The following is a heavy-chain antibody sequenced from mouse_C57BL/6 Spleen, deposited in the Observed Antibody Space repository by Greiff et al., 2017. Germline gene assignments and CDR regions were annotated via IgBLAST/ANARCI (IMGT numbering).Heavy chain of an antibody. D-gene: IGHD1-1*01. Sequence: VQLQQPGAELVKPGASVKLSCKASGYTFTSYWMQWVKQRPGQGLEWIGEIDPSDSSTNYNQKFKGKATLTVDTSSSTAYMQLSSLTSEDSAVYYCARRYYGSAMDYWGQGTSVTVSS. J-gene: IGHJ4*01. V-gene: IGHV1-50*01. CDR2: IDPSDSST. CDR3: ARRYYGSAMDY. CDR1: GYTFTSYW.